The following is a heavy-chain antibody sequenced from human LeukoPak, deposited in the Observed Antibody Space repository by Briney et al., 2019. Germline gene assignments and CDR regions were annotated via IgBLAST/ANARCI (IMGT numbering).Heavy chain of an antibody. CDR3: ASSDSSGYSPPFY. J-gene: IGHJ4*02. D-gene: IGHD3-22*01. Sequence: ASVKVSCKASGYTFTGYYMHWVRQAPGQGLEWMGWTNPNSGGTNYAQKFQGRVTMTRDTSISTAYMGLSRLRSDDTAVYYCASSDSSGYSPPFYWGQGTLVTVSS. CDR1: GYTFTGYY. V-gene: IGHV1-2*02. CDR2: TNPNSGGT.